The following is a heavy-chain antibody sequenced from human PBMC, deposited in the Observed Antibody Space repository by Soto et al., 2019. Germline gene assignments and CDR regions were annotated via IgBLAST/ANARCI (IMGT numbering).Heavy chain of an antibody. CDR1: GFTFSSYS. CDR2: ISSSSSTI. Sequence: GGSLRLSCAASGFTFSSYSMNWVRQAPGKGLEWVSYISSSSSTIYYADSVKGRFTISRDNAKNSLYLQMNSLRDEDTAVYYCARDRGEQQLVEYAFDIWGQGTMVTVSS. CDR3: ARDRGEQQLVEYAFDI. J-gene: IGHJ3*02. D-gene: IGHD6-13*01. V-gene: IGHV3-48*02.